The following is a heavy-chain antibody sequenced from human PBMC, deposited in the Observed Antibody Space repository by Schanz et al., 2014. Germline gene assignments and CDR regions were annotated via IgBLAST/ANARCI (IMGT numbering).Heavy chain of an antibody. CDR1: GCTFSSYA. CDR3: AKDENWALTDY. Sequence: EVQVVESGGDLVQPGGSLRLSCAVSGCTFSSYAMSWVRQAPGKGLEWVSAISGSGGDTYYADSVKGRFTISRDNSKNTVYLQMNSLRPEDTAVYYCAKDENWALTDYWGQGTLVTVSS. V-gene: IGHV3-23*04. D-gene: IGHD7-27*01. J-gene: IGHJ4*02. CDR2: ISGSGGDT.